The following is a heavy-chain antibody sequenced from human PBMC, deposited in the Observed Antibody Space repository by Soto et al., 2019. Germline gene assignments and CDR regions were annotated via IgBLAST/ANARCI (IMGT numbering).Heavy chain of an antibody. D-gene: IGHD6-13*01. Sequence: SETLSLTCTVSGGSISSSSYYWGWIRQPPGKGLEWIGSIYYSGSTYYNPSLKSRVTISVDTSKNQFSLKLSSVTAADTAVYYCVRTSRDSSSWYSTPYYYYGMDVWAQGTTVTVSS. V-gene: IGHV4-39*01. J-gene: IGHJ6*02. CDR3: VRTSRDSSSWYSTPYYYYGMDV. CDR1: GGSISSSSYY. CDR2: IYYSGST.